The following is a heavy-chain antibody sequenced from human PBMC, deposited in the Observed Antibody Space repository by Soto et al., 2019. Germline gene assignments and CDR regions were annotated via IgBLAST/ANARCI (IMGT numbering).Heavy chain of an antibody. CDR3: ASGGGGSYLSYYYCGMDV. J-gene: IGHJ6*02. V-gene: IGHV4-4*07. D-gene: IGHD1-26*01. CDR1: GGSISSYY. Sequence: QVQLQESGPGLVKPSETLSLTCTVSGGSISSYYWSWIRQPAGKGLEWIGRIYTSGSTNYNPSRLSRVTMSVDTSINAFSLKLSSVSAAATAVYYCASGGGGSYLSYYYCGMDVWGQGTTVTVSS. CDR2: IYTSGST.